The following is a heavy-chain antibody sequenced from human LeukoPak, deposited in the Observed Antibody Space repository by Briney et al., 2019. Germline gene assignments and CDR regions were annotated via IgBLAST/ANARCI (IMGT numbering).Heavy chain of an antibody. Sequence: PGGSLRLSCAASGFTFSRYEMNWVRQAPGRGLEWISYFTGSGSTTYYADSVRGRFTISRDNAKNSLYLQMNSLRDEDTALYYCARNLIGGPAALVDYWGQGTLVTLSS. CDR2: FTGSGSTT. V-gene: IGHV3-48*03. D-gene: IGHD2-2*01. J-gene: IGHJ4*02. CDR1: GFTFSRYE. CDR3: ARNLIGGPAALVDY.